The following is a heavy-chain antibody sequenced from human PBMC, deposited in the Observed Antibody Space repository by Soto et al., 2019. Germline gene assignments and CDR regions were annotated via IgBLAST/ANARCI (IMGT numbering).Heavy chain of an antibody. D-gene: IGHD2-21*02. J-gene: IGHJ6*02. CDR3: TTLTTGVTPLYYYGMDV. Sequence: EVQLVESGGGLVKPGGSLRLSCAASGFTFSNAWMNWVRQAPGKGLEWVGRIKSKTDGGTTDYAAPVKGRFTISRDDSKNTLYLQMNSLKTEDTAVYYCTTLTTGVTPLYYYGMDVWGQGTTVTVSS. V-gene: IGHV3-15*07. CDR2: IKSKTDGGTT. CDR1: GFTFSNAW.